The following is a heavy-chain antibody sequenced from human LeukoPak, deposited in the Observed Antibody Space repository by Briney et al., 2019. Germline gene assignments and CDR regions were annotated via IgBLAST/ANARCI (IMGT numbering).Heavy chain of an antibody. CDR2: IIPILGIA. CDR1: GGTFSSYA. Sequence: SVKVSCKASGGTFSSYAISWVRQAPGQGLEWMGRIIPILGIANHAQKFQGRVTITADKSTSTAYMELSSLRSEDTAVYYCARDGGAYYYYYGMDVWGQGTTVTVSS. J-gene: IGHJ6*02. D-gene: IGHD3-16*01. CDR3: ARDGGAYYYYYGMDV. V-gene: IGHV1-69*04.